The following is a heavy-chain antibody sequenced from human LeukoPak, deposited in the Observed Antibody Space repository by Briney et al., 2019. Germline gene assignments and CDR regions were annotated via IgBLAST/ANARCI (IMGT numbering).Heavy chain of an antibody. CDR2: INSDGSST. D-gene: IGHD6-19*01. V-gene: IGHV3-74*01. J-gene: IGHJ4*02. CDR1: GFTFSSCW. Sequence: GGSLRLSCAASGFTFSSCWMHWVRQAPGKGLVWVSRINSDGSSTSYADSVKGRFTISRDNAKNSLYLQMNSLRAEDTAVYYCARDSSGWSYYFDYWGQGTLVTVSS. CDR3: ARDSSGWSYYFDY.